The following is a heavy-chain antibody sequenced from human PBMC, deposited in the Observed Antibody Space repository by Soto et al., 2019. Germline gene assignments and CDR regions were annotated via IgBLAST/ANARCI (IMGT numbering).Heavy chain of an antibody. J-gene: IGHJ4*02. CDR2: IYSGGST. CDR1: GFTVSSNY. Sequence: GESLKISCAASGFTVSSNYMSWVRQAPGKGLEWVSVIYSGGSTFYADSVKGRFTISRDNSKNMVYLQMNRMRAEDTAVYYCAREWPHLDCWGQGTLVTVSS. V-gene: IGHV3-53*01. CDR3: AREWPHLDC.